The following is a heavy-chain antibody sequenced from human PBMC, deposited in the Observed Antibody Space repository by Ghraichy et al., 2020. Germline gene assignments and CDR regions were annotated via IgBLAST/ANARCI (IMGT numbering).Heavy chain of an antibody. D-gene: IGHD6-13*01. CDR3: ARGARAAAGRRTFEY. V-gene: IGHV4-34*01. CDR1: GGSFSGYY. Sequence: SETLSLTCAVYGGSFSGYYWSWIRQPPGKGLEWIGEINHSGSTNYNPSLKSRVTISVDTSKNQFSLKLSSVTAADTAVYYCARGARAAAGRRTFEYWGQGTLVTVSS. J-gene: IGHJ4*02. CDR2: INHSGST.